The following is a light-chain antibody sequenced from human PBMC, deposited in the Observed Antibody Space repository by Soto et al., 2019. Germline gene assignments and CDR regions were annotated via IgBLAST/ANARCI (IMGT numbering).Light chain of an antibody. CDR1: QSVSSSY. J-gene: IGKJ1*01. CDR3: QQYGSSPPRT. V-gene: IGKV3-20*01. CDR2: GAS. Sequence: EIVLTQSPGTLSLSPGERATLSCRASQSVSSSYLAWYQQKPGQAPRLLIYGASSRATGIPDRFSGSGSGTDFTLTISRLEPEDFAVYYCQQYGSSPPRTFGQGIKVEIQ.